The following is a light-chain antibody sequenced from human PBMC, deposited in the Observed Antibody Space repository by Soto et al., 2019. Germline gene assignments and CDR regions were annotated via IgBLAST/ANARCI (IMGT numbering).Light chain of an antibody. Sequence: EIVLTQSPGTLSLSPGERATLSCRPSQRVSSAYLAWYQQKPGQAPRLLVYGASTRATGIPDRFSGSGSGTDFTLTISRLEPEDFAVYYCQQYGSSPPMYTFGQGTKLEIK. CDR3: QQYGSSPPMYT. J-gene: IGKJ2*01. V-gene: IGKV3-20*01. CDR2: GAS. CDR1: QRVSSAY.